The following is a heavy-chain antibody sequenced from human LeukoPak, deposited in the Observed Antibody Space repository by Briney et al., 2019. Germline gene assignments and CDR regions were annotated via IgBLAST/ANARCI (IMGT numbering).Heavy chain of an antibody. V-gene: IGHV3-23*01. Sequence: GGSLRLSCAASGFTFSSYGMSWVRQAPGKGLEWVSAIGGRDGSTYYADSVKGRFTISRDNSKNTLYVQVNSLRAEDTAVYYCAEGHYYGSGSLDYWGQGTLVTVSS. CDR1: GFTFSSYG. D-gene: IGHD3-10*01. CDR2: IGGRDGST. CDR3: AEGHYYGSGSLDY. J-gene: IGHJ4*02.